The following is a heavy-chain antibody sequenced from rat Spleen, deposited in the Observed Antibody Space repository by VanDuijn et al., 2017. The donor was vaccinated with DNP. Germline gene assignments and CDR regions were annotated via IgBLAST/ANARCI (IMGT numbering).Heavy chain of an antibody. J-gene: IGHJ2*01. CDR3: VRWNSGHFDY. D-gene: IGHD4-3*01. Sequence: EVQLVESGGGLVQPGRSLKLSCAASGFTFSDYYMAWVRQAPTKGLECVAYISYDGGSTYYGDTVKGRFTISRDNAKSTLYLQMNSLRSEDMATYYCVRWNSGHFDYWGQGVMFTVSS. CDR1: GFTFSDYY. V-gene: IGHV5-22*01. CDR2: ISYDGGST.